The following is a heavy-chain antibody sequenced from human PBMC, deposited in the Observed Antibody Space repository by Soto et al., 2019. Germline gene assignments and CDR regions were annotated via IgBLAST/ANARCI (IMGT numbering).Heavy chain of an antibody. D-gene: IGHD1-26*01. CDR1: GGSFSGYY. J-gene: IGHJ6*02. V-gene: IGHV4-34*01. CDR3: ARGPFVRLGATTLRRHYYGMDV. Sequence: QVQLQQWGAGLLKPSETLSLTCAVYGGSFSGYYWSWIRQPPGKGLEWIGEINHSGSTNYNPSLKSRVTISVDTSKNQFSLKLSSVTAADTAVYYCARGPFVRLGATTLRRHYYGMDVWGQGTTVTVSS. CDR2: INHSGST.